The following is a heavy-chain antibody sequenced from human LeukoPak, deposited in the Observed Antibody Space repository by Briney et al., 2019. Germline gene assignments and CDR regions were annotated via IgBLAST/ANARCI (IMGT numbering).Heavy chain of an antibody. J-gene: IGHJ4*02. Sequence: SETLSLTCAVYGGSFSGYYWSWIRQPPGKGLEWIGEINHSGSTNYNPSLKSRVTISVDTSKNQFSLKLSSVTAADTAVYYCSGVCSSGSCHLDYWGQGTLVTVSS. V-gene: IGHV4-34*01. D-gene: IGHD2-15*01. CDR3: SGVCSSGSCHLDY. CDR2: INHSGST. CDR1: GGSFSGYY.